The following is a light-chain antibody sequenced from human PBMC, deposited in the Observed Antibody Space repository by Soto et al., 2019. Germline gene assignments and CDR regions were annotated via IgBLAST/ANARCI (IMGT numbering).Light chain of an antibody. CDR2: TAS. J-gene: IGKJ1*01. Sequence: DIQMTQSPSSLSASVGDRVTITCRASQAINNYLAWYQQKPGEVPHLLIYTASTLQSGVPSRFSGSGSGTDFTLTISSLQPEDVATYYCPNYGSAPQTFGQGTMVEIK. CDR3: PNYGSAPQT. V-gene: IGKV1-27*01. CDR1: QAINNY.